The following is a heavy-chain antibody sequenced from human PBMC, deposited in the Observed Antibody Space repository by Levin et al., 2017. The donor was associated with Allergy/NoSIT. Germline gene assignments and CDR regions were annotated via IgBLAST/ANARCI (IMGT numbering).Heavy chain of an antibody. CDR2: ISGSGGTT. D-gene: IGHD5-12*01. CDR3: AKCVGQWLVSGGGPVDY. CDR1: GFTFSNYA. J-gene: IGHJ4*02. Sequence: PGGSLRLSCAASGFTFSNYALSWVRQAPGKGLEWVSSISGSGGTTHYADSVKGRFTISRDNSKNTLYLQMNSLRAEDTAIYYCAKCVGQWLVSGGGPVDYWGQGTLVTVSS. V-gene: IGHV3-23*01.